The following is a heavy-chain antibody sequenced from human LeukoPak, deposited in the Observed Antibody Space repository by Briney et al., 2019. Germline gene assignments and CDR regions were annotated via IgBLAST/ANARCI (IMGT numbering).Heavy chain of an antibody. CDR2: IIPIFGTA. J-gene: IGHJ4*02. CDR1: GGTFSSYA. V-gene: IGHV1-69*05. CDR3: ATGGSGYFDY. Sequence: GASVTVSCTASGGTFSSYAISWVRQAPGQGLEWMGGIIPIFGTANYAQKFQGRVTITTDESTSTAYMELSSLRSEDTAVYYCATGGSGYFDYWGQGTLVTVSS. D-gene: IGHD3-10*01.